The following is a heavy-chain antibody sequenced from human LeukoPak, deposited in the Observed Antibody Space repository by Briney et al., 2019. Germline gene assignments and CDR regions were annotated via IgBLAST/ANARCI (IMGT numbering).Heavy chain of an antibody. CDR2: IYIGGNT. V-gene: IGHV3-53*01. D-gene: IGHD2-15*01. Sequence: PGGSLRLSCAASGFTVSSNYMTWFRQPPGKGLQWVSMIYIGGNTYYADSVQGRFTISRDNYRNMVYLQMDSLTVEDTAVYYCAKEGFCSGANCYPPSWGQGTLVTVSS. CDR3: AKEGFCSGANCYPPS. J-gene: IGHJ5*02. CDR1: GFTVSSNY.